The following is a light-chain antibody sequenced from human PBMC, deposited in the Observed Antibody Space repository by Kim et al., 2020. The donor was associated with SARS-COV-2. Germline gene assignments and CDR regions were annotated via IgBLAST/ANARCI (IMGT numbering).Light chain of an antibody. J-gene: IGKJ1*01. CDR3: QQYYSYPWT. Sequence: AIRMTQSPSSFSASTGDRVTITCRASQGISSYLAWYQQKPGKAPKLLIYAASTLQSGVPSRFSGSGSGTDFTLTISCLQSEDFATHYCQQYYSYPWTFGQGTKVDIK. CDR2: AAS. V-gene: IGKV1-8*01. CDR1: QGISSY.